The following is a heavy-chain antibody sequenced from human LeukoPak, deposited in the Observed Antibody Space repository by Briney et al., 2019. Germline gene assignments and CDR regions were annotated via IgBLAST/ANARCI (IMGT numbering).Heavy chain of an antibody. D-gene: IGHD3-10*01. CDR1: GYTFTVYY. J-gene: IGHJ4*02. CDR2: INPNSGGT. CDR3: ARERGGYYGSGEEYYFDY. V-gene: IGHV1-2*04. Sequence: VASVKVSCKASGYTFTVYYMHWVRQAPGQGLEWMGWINPNSGGTNYAQKFQGWVTMTRDTSISTAYMELSRLRSDDTAVYYCARERGGYYGSGEEYYFDYWGQGTLVTVSS.